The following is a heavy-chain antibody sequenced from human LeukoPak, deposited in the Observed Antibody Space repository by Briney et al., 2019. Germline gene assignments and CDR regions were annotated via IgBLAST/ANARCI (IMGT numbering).Heavy chain of an antibody. Sequence: GGSLRLSCAASGFTFSSYAMSWVRQAPGKGLEWVAVIWYDGSNKYYADSVKGRFTISRDNSKNTLYLQMNSLRAEDTAVYYCARDLQGDAFDIWGQGTMVTVSS. V-gene: IGHV3-33*08. CDR2: IWYDGSNK. J-gene: IGHJ3*02. CDR1: GFTFSSYA. CDR3: ARDLQGDAFDI.